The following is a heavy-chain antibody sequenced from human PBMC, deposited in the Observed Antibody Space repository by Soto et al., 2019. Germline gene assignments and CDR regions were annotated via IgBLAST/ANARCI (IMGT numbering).Heavy chain of an antibody. V-gene: IGHV4-34*01. CDR1: GGSFSGYY. CDR3: ARESKKRYSSSPPFDY. CDR2: INHSGST. Sequence: PSETLSLTCAVYGGSFSGYYWSWIRQPPGKGLEWIGEINHSGSTNYHPSLKSRVTISVDTSKNQCSLKLSSVTAADTAVYYCARESKKRYSSSPPFDYWGQGTLVPVSS. D-gene: IGHD6-6*01. J-gene: IGHJ4*02.